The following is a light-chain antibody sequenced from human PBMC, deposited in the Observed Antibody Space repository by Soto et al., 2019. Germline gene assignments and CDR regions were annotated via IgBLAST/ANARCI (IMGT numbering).Light chain of an antibody. CDR1: QSVTKNN. J-gene: IGKJ5*01. CDR3: QQYGSEAPIT. Sequence: IVFTQSPGILSLSPGERATLSCRAMQSVTKNNLNWYQQKPGQAPRLLIYGASIRATGSADWFSGSGCETDFTLTISRLEPEDFALYYCQQYGSEAPITFGQGTRLEIK. V-gene: IGKV3-20*01. CDR2: GAS.